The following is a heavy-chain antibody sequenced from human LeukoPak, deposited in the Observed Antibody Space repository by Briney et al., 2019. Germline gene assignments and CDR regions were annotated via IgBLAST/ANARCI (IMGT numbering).Heavy chain of an antibody. CDR1: GGTFSSYA. Sequence: ASVKVSCKASGGTFSSYAISWVRQAPGQGLEWMGGIIPIFGTANYAQKFQGRVTITTDESTSTAYMELSSLKASDTAMYYCARHPPHYGGKSTVWAFDIWGQGTMVTVSS. J-gene: IGHJ3*02. V-gene: IGHV1-69*05. D-gene: IGHD4-23*01. CDR2: IIPIFGTA. CDR3: ARHPPHYGGKSTVWAFDI.